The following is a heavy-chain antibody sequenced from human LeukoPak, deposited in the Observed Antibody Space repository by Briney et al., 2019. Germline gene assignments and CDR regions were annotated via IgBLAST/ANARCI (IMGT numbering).Heavy chain of an antibody. D-gene: IGHD6-6*01. CDR3: ARERWDGEYSSSSFYFDY. J-gene: IGHJ4*02. V-gene: IGHV3-64*01. CDR1: GFTFSSYA. CDR2: ISSNGGST. Sequence: GGSLRLSCAASGFTFSSYAMHWVRQAPGKGLEYVSAISSNGGSTYYANSVKGRFTISRDNSKNTLYLQMGSLRAEDMAVYYCARERWDGEYSSSSFYFDYWGQGTLVTVSS.